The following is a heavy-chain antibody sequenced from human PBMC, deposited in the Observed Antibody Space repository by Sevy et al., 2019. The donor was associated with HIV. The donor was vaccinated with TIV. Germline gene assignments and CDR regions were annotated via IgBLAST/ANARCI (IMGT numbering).Heavy chain of an antibody. D-gene: IGHD5-18*01. CDR3: ARERGYTYLFMDI. Sequence: SEALSLTCTVSGGAITSGDYYWNWVRQPPGKGLEWIGYIYHSASIYYNPSIQSRAIISQDTSKNQFSLKLSSVTAADTAVYFCARERGYTYLFMDIWGQGTPVTVSS. J-gene: IGHJ4*02. V-gene: IGHV4-30-4*01. CDR2: IYHSASI. CDR1: GGAITSGDYY.